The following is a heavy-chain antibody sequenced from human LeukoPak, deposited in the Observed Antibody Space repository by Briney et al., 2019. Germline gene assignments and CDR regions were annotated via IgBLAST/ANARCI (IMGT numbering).Heavy chain of an antibody. CDR1: GFTFDDYA. J-gene: IGHJ4*02. Sequence: PGGSLRLSCAASGFTFDDYAMYWVRQPPGKGLEWVSHISWDSGTIGYADSVKGRFTISRDNTKNSLYLQMNNLRVEDTAVYYCAKDIYGDFGPSDYWGQGTLVTVSS. CDR3: AKDIYGDFGPSDY. D-gene: IGHD4-17*01. V-gene: IGHV3-9*01. CDR2: ISWDSGTI.